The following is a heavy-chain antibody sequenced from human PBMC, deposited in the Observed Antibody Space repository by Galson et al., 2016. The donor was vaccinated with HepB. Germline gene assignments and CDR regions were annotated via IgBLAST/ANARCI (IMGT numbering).Heavy chain of an antibody. Sequence: SLRLSCAVSGFDLSRADMHWVRQTPTKGLEWLTFISGDGGPKSYAESVRGRFSISKDISRNPVSLLMNSLRVDDTALYYCVREGRGPLMRRHFDSWGQGTLVSVSS. CDR1: GFDLSRAD. J-gene: IGHJ4*02. D-gene: IGHD3-10*01. CDR2: ISGDGGPK. CDR3: VREGRGPLMRRHFDS. V-gene: IGHV3-30*03.